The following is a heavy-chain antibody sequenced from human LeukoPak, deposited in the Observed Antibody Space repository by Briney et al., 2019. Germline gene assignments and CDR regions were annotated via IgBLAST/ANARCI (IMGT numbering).Heavy chain of an antibody. V-gene: IGHV4-34*01. CDR3: ARATAYSSSSWHASYGTEFNWFDP. Sequence: SETLSLTCAVYGGSFGGYYWSWIRQPPGKGLEWIGEINHSGSTNYNPSLKSRVTISVDTSKNQFSLKLSSVTAADTAVYYCARATAYSSSSWHASYGTEFNWFDPWGQGTLVTVSS. J-gene: IGHJ5*02. CDR1: GGSFGGYY. D-gene: IGHD6-6*01. CDR2: INHSGST.